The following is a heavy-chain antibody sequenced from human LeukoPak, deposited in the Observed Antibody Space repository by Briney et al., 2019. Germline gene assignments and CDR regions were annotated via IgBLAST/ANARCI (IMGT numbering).Heavy chain of an antibody. V-gene: IGHV4-30-2*01. CDR1: GGSISSGGYC. CDR3: ARSGVGARDFDY. CDR2: IYHSGST. J-gene: IGHJ4*02. D-gene: IGHD1-26*01. Sequence: PSETLSLTCTVSGGSISSGGYCWSWIRQPPGKGLEWIGYIYHSGSTYYNPSLKSRVTISVDRSKNQFSLKLSSVTAADTAVYYCARSGVGARDFDYWGQETLVTVSS.